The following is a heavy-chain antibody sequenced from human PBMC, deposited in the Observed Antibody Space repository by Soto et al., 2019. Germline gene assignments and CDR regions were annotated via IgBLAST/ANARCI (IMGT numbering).Heavy chain of an antibody. Sequence: ASVKVSCKASGYTFTSYDINWVRQATGQGLEWMGWMNPNSGNTGYAQKFQGRVTMTRNTSISTAYMELSSLRSEDTAVYYCARDADYGDYGYYYYYMDVWGKGTTVTVSS. V-gene: IGHV1-8*01. CDR3: ARDADYGDYGYYYYYMDV. J-gene: IGHJ6*03. CDR2: MNPNSGNT. CDR1: GYTFTSYD. D-gene: IGHD4-17*01.